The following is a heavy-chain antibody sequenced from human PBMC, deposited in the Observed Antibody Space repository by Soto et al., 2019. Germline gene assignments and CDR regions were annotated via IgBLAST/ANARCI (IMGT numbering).Heavy chain of an antibody. Sequence: GGSLRLSCAASGFTFDDFAMHWVRQAPGRGLEWVSGVDWNSGSTAYADSVKGRFTISRDNARNSLYLQMNSLRAEDTALYYCVKGRGSYEVKFGMDVWGQGTTVTVSS. D-gene: IGHD6-25*01. J-gene: IGHJ6*02. CDR2: VDWNSGST. CDR3: VKGRGSYEVKFGMDV. V-gene: IGHV3-9*01. CDR1: GFTFDDFA.